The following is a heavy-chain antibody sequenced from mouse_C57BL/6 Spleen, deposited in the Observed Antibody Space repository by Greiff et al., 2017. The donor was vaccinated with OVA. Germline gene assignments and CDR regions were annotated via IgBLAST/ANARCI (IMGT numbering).Heavy chain of an antibody. V-gene: IGHV1-64*01. Sequence: QVQLQQPGAELVKPGASVKLSCKASGYTFTSYWMHWVKQRPGQGLEWIGMIHPNSGSTNYNEKFKSKATLTVDKSSSTAYMQLSSLTSEDSAVYDCARGEIYYYGSSYRNSAMDYWGQGTSVTVSS. D-gene: IGHD1-1*01. CDR2: IHPNSGST. CDR3: ARGEIYYYGSSYRNSAMDY. CDR1: GYTFTSYW. J-gene: IGHJ4*01.